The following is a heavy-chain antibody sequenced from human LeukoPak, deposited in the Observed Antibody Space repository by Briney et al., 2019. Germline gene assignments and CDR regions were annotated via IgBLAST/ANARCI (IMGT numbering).Heavy chain of an antibody. CDR3: AREPSRGPAAISNP. CDR1: GGTFTSYA. D-gene: IGHD2-2*02. Sequence: ASVKVSCKASGGTFTSYAISWVPQAPGQGLEWMGGIIPIFGTANYAQKFQGRVTITADESTSTAYMELSSLRSEDTAVYYCAREPSRGPAAISNPWGQGTLVTVSS. CDR2: IIPIFGTA. V-gene: IGHV1-69*13. J-gene: IGHJ5*02.